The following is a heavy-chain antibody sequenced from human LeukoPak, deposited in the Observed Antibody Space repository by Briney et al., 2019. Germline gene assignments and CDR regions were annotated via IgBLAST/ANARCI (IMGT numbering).Heavy chain of an antibody. CDR2: IQSKTDGGTT. J-gene: IGHJ3*02. CDR3: THVLRNYFSSAFDI. V-gene: IGHV3-15*01. CDR1: GFTFNNAW. D-gene: IGHD1-7*01. Sequence: GGSLRLSCVASGFTFNNAWMSWVRQAPGTGLEWVGRIQSKTDGGTTDYAAPMKGRFTISRDDSKNTLYLQMNSLKTEDTAVYYCTHVLRNYFSSAFDIWGQGTMVTVSS.